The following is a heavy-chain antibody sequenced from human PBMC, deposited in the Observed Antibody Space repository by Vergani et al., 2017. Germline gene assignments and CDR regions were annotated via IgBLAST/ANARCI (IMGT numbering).Heavy chain of an antibody. CDR1: GGTFSSYA. Sequence: QVQLVQSGAEVKKPGSSVKVSCKASGGTFSSYAISWVRQAPGQGLEWMGGIIPICGTANYAQKFQGRVTITADESTSTAYMELSSLRSEDTAVYYCARTNKTLYQLLHGYYYGMDVWGQGTTVTVSS. CDR2: IIPICGTA. V-gene: IGHV1-69*12. D-gene: IGHD2-2*01. CDR3: ARTNKTLYQLLHGYYYGMDV. J-gene: IGHJ6*02.